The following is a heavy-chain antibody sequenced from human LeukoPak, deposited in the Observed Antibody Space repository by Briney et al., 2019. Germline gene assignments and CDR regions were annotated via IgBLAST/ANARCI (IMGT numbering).Heavy chain of an antibody. CDR1: GGSIKSYY. CDR2: IYYTGTT. V-gene: IGHV4-59*12. Sequence: PSETLSPTCNVSGGSIKSYYWNWIRQPPEKGLEWVGYIYYTGTTSYNPSLKNRVTISVDTSKNQFSLRLSAVTAADTAVYYCARETRIEWLRFLDSWGQGSLVTVSS. D-gene: IGHD5-12*01. J-gene: IGHJ4*02. CDR3: ARETRIEWLRFLDS.